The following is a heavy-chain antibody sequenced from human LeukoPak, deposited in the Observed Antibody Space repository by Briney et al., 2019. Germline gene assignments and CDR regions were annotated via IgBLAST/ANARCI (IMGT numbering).Heavy chain of an antibody. D-gene: IGHD5-12*01. J-gene: IGHJ3*02. CDR2: INWNGGRT. Sequence: GGSLRLSCVGSGSTFSTYWMSWVRQAPGKGLEWVSGINWNGGRTGYADSVKGRFTISRDNAKKSLYLQMNSLRAEDTALYYCARKWLSNAFDIWGQGTMVTVSS. CDR1: GSTFSTYW. CDR3: ARKWLSNAFDI. V-gene: IGHV3-20*04.